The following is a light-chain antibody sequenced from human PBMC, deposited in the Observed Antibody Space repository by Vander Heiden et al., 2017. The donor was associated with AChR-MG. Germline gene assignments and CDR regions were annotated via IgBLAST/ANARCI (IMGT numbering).Light chain of an antibody. CDR2: LNSDGSH. V-gene: IGLV4-69*01. Sequence: QLVLTQSPSAFASLGASVKLTCTLSSGHSSYAIAGHQQQPEKGPRYLMKLNSDGSHSKGDGIPDRFSGSSSGAERYLTISSLQSEDEADYYCQTWGTGIFWVFGGGTKLTVL. J-gene: IGLJ3*02. CDR1: SGHSSYA. CDR3: QTWGTGIFWV.